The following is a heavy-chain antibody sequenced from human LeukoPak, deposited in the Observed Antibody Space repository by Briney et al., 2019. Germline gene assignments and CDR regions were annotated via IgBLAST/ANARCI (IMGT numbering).Heavy chain of an antibody. CDR3: VRVQPPPWLVTPDAHYFDY. CDR1: GFTFTAYY. V-gene: IGHV1-2*02. CDR2: INPYSGGT. Sequence: GASVKVSCKASGFTFTAYYMHWVRQAPGQGLEWMGWINPYSGGTNYAQKFQGRVTMTRDTSISTAYMELSGLTSADTALYYCVRVQPPPWLVTPDAHYFDYWGQGSLVTVSS. J-gene: IGHJ4*02. D-gene: IGHD6-19*01.